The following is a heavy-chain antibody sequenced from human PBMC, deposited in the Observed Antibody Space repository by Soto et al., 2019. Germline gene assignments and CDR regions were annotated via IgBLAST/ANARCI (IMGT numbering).Heavy chain of an antibody. CDR3: AKVPAYDYVWGTYYYFDY. V-gene: IGHV3-23*01. CDR1: GFAFSNYA. Sequence: GGSLRLSCAASGFAFSNYAMSWVRQAPGKGLEWVSSISGGGGSTYYADSVKGRFTISRDNSKNTLYLQMNSLRAEDTAVYYCAKVPAYDYVWGTYYYFDYWGRGALVTVSS. D-gene: IGHD3-16*01. CDR2: ISGGGGST. J-gene: IGHJ4*02.